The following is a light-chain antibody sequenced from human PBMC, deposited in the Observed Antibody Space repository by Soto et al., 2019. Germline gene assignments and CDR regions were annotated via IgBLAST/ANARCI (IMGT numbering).Light chain of an antibody. Sequence: PRERATLSCKASQTISSNYFAWYQQKPGQAPRLLIYGASTRATGIPARFSGSGSGTEFTLTISSLQSEDFAVYYCQQYNNWPQTFGQGTKVDIK. CDR1: QTISSNY. V-gene: IGKV3-15*01. J-gene: IGKJ1*01. CDR3: QQYNNWPQT. CDR2: GAS.